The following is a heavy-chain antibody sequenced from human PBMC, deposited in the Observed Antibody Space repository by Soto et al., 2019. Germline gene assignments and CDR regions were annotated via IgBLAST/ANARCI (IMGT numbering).Heavy chain of an antibody. Sequence: GGSLRLSCAASGFTFSSYAMHWVRQAPGKGLEWVAVISYDGSNKYYADSVKGQFTISRDNSKNTLYLQMNSLRAEDTAVYYCARDQCSGGSCYSGSHYYYYYGMDVRGQGTTVTVSS. V-gene: IGHV3-30-3*01. D-gene: IGHD2-15*01. J-gene: IGHJ6*02. CDR3: ARDQCSGGSCYSGSHYYYYYGMDV. CDR1: GFTFSSYA. CDR2: ISYDGSNK.